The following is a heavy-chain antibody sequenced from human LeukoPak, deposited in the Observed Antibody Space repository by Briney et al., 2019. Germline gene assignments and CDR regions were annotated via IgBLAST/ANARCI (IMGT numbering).Heavy chain of an antibody. Sequence: GGSLRLSCTASGFTFGDYAMSWVRQAPGKGLEWVGFIRSKAYGGTTEYAASVKGRFTISRDDSKIIAYLQMNSLKTEDTAVYYCTRGDTAMVTNDYWGQGTLVTASS. CDR3: TRGDTAMVTNDY. V-gene: IGHV3-49*04. D-gene: IGHD5-18*01. CDR2: IRSKAYGGTT. J-gene: IGHJ4*02. CDR1: GFTFGDYA.